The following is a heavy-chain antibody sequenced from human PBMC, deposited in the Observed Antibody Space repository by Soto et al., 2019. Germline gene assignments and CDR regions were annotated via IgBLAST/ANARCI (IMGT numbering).Heavy chain of an antibody. CDR2: INGYNENA. D-gene: IGHD4-4*01. Sequence: QVQLVQSGAEVKKPGASVKVSCQASGYTFTGYGFSWVRQAPGQRPEWMGWINGYNENANYAQRLQGRVTLTTDTSTSTAYMELRSLRSADTAFYYCARDSHSDYANHLGQGTLVTVSS. CDR3: ARDSHSDYANH. CDR1: GYTFTGYG. J-gene: IGHJ4*02. V-gene: IGHV1-18*01.